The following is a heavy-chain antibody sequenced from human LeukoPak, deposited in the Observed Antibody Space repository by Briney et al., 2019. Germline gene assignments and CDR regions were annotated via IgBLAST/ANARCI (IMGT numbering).Heavy chain of an antibody. D-gene: IGHD3-10*01. CDR1: GGSISSSNW. CDR2: IYHSGST. V-gene: IGHV4-4*02. Sequence: PSETLSLTCAVSGGSISSSNWWSWVRQPPGKGLEWIGEIYHSGSTNYNPSLKSRVTISVDKSKNQFSLKLSSVTAADTAVYYCARDRGGSGDYWFDPWGQGTLVTVSS. J-gene: IGHJ5*02. CDR3: ARDRGGSGDYWFDP.